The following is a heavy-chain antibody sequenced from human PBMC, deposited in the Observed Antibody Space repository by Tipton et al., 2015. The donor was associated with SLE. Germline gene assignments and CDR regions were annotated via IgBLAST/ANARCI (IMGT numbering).Heavy chain of an antibody. CDR3: ASGGYCSSTSCNTNYYGMDV. CDR2: IYSGGST. J-gene: IGHJ6*02. D-gene: IGHD2-2*02. Sequence: SLRLSCAASGFTFSSYAMHWVRQAPGKVLELVAVIYSGGSTYYADSVKGRFTISRDNAKNSLYLQMNSLRAEDTAVYYCASGGYCSSTSCNTNYYGMDVWGRGTTVTVSS. CDR1: GFTFSSYA. V-gene: IGHV3-NL1*01.